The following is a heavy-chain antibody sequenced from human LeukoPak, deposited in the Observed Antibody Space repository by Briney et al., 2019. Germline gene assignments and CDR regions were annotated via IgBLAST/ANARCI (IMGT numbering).Heavy chain of an antibody. J-gene: IGHJ5*02. CDR2: ISSSSTI. CDR3: ARDRVSVDIVATMTPDWFDP. Sequence: GGSLRLSCAASGFTFSSYSMNWVRQAPGKGLEWVSYISSSSTIYYADSVKGRFTISRDNAKNSLYLQMNSLRDEDTAVYYCARDRVSVDIVATMTPDWFDPWGQGTLVTVSS. D-gene: IGHD5-12*01. CDR1: GFTFSSYS. V-gene: IGHV3-48*02.